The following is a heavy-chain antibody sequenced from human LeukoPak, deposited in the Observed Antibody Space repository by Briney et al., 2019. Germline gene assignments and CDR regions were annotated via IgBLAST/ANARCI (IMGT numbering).Heavy chain of an antibody. CDR3: AKSLELGYYDSSGYVFDY. Sequence: GGSLRLSCAASGFTFSSYAMSWVRQAPGKGLEWVSAISGSGGSTYYAASVKGRFTISRDNSKNTLYLQMNSLRAEDTAVYYCAKSLELGYYDSSGYVFDYWGQGTLVTVSS. J-gene: IGHJ4*02. CDR2: ISGSGGST. CDR1: GFTFSSYA. V-gene: IGHV3-23*01. D-gene: IGHD3-22*01.